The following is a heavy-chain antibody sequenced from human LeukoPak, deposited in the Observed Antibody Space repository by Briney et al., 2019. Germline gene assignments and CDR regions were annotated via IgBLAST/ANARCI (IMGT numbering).Heavy chain of an antibody. Sequence: PGRSLRLSCAASGFTFSSYAMHWVRQAPGKGLEWVAVISYDGSNKYYADSVKGRFTISRDNSKNTLYLQMNSLRAEDTAVYYCARDFPGPPKVWFGEHTLDYWGQGTLVTVSS. CDR1: GFTFSSYA. V-gene: IGHV3-30-3*01. D-gene: IGHD3-10*01. J-gene: IGHJ4*02. CDR3: ARDFPGPPKVWFGEHTLDY. CDR2: ISYDGSNK.